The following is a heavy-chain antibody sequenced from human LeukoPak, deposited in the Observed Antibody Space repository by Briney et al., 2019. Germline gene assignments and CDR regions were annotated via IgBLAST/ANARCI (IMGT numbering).Heavy chain of an antibody. CDR2: IGGGGRDT. Sequence: GGSLRLSCAASGFTFSTYAMSWVRQAPGKGLEWLSTIGGGGRDTFYADSVKGRFTVSRDNSKNTLYLQVSSLRAEDTAVYFCAKNRGANYYMDVWGKGTTVTVSS. D-gene: IGHD4/OR15-4a*01. CDR3: AKNRGANYYMDV. CDR1: GFTFSTYA. V-gene: IGHV3-23*01. J-gene: IGHJ6*03.